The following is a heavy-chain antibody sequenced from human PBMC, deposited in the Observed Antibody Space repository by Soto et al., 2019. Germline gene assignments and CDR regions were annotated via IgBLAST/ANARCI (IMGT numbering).Heavy chain of an antibody. CDR1: GFTFSSYW. D-gene: IGHD3-22*01. J-gene: IGHJ4*02. CDR3: ARTYYYDSSGYDY. CDR2: IKQDGSEK. V-gene: IGHV3-7*03. Sequence: GGSLRLSCAASGFTFSSYWMSWVRQAPGKGLEWVANIKQDGSEKYYVDSVKGRFTISRDNAKNSLYLQMNSLRAEDTAVYYCARTYYYDSSGYDYWGQGTLVTVSS.